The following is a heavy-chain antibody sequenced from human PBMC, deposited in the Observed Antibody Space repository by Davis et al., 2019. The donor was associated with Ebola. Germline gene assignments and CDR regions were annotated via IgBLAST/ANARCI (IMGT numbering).Heavy chain of an antibody. V-gene: IGHV3-74*01. J-gene: IGHJ4*02. Sequence: HTGGSLRLSCEASGFIFSSYWMHWVRQVPGKGLVWVPRFNNDGSSTTYADSVKGRFTISRDNTKNTLYLQMNSLRAEDTALYYCASDLRKGDYWGQGTLVTVSS. CDR1: GFIFSSYW. CDR2: FNNDGSST. CDR3: ASDLRKGDY.